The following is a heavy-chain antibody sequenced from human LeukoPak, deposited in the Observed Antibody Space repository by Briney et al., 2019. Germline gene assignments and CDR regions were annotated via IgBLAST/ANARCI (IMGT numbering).Heavy chain of an antibody. CDR1: GFTFGDYA. CDR2: ISYDGSNK. D-gene: IGHD5-18*01. V-gene: IGHV3-30-3*01. J-gene: IGHJ4*02. Sequence: GGSLRLSCTASGFTFGDYAMSWVRQAPGKGLEWVAVISYDGSNKYYADSVKGRFTISRDNSKNTLYLQMNSLRAEDTAVYYCARGHGIQLWLPLDYWGQGTLVTVSS. CDR3: ARGHGIQLWLPLDY.